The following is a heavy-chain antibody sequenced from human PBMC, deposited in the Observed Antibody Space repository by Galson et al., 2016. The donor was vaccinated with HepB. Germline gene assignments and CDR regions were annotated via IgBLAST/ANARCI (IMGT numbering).Heavy chain of an antibody. Sequence: SETLSLTCTVSGGSINSPTYYWGWIRQPPGKGLEWVGSISYSGTIYCDPSLKSRVTISVDTSKSQFSLKVSSVTAADAAVYYCARTPGRNFDIMTGYYADYHYYGMDVWGQGTTVTVSS. J-gene: IGHJ6*02. D-gene: IGHD3-9*01. CDR2: ISYSGTI. CDR1: GGSINSPTYY. V-gene: IGHV4-39*01. CDR3: ARTPGRNFDIMTGYYADYHYYGMDV.